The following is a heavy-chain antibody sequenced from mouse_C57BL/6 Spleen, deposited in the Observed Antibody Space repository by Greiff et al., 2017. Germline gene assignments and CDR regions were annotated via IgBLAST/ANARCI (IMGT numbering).Heavy chain of an antibody. CDR1: GYTFTSYW. J-gene: IGHJ4*01. CDR3: ASSGYDYAMDY. Sequence: QVQLQQPGAELVRPGSSVKLSCKASGYTFTSYWMHWVKQRPIQGLEWIGNIDPSDSETHYNQKFKDKATLTVDKSSSTAYMQLSSLTSEDSAVYYCASSGYDYAMDYWCQGTSVTVSS. V-gene: IGHV1-52*01. D-gene: IGHD3-2*02. CDR2: IDPSDSET.